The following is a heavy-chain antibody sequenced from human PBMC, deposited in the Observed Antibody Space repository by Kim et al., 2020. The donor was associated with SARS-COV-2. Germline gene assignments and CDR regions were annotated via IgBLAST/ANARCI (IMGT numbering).Heavy chain of an antibody. Sequence: GGSLRLSCAASGFTFSSYEMNWVRQAPGKGLEWVSYISSSGSTIYYADSVKGRFTISRDNAKNSLYLQMNSLRAEDTAVYYCAREGTAAAGHYYYYGMDVWGQGTTVTVSS. CDR2: ISSSGSTI. J-gene: IGHJ6*02. V-gene: IGHV3-48*03. CDR3: AREGTAAAGHYYYYGMDV. CDR1: GFTFSSYE. D-gene: IGHD6-13*01.